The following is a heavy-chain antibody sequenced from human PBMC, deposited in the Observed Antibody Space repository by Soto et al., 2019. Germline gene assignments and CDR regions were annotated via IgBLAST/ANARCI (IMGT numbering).Heavy chain of an antibody. CDR1: GFIFGNYA. CDR2: VSGSGRIT. V-gene: IGHV3-23*01. CDR3: AKGPTIFGVDHYYYNMDV. J-gene: IGHJ6*02. D-gene: IGHD3-3*01. Sequence: GGSLRLSCAASGFIFGNYAMTWVRQAPGKGLEWVSGVSGSGRITHYADSVKGRFTISRDNSNNTLYLQMSSLRAEDTAVYHCAKGPTIFGVDHYYYNMDVWGQGTTVTVSS.